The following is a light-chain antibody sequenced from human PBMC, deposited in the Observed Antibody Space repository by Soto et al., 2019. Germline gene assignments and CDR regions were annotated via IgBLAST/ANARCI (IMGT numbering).Light chain of an antibody. V-gene: IGLV1-51*02. J-gene: IGLJ1*01. CDR2: ADN. CDR1: TSNIGNNY. Sequence: QSVLTQPPSVSAAPGQKVIISCSGGTSNIGNNYACWYQHLPGTALKLLMDADNKRASVIPDRFSGSRSGTSATLGITGLQTGDEADYYCGTWDSRLNVHVFGTGTKLTVL. CDR3: GTWDSRLNVHV.